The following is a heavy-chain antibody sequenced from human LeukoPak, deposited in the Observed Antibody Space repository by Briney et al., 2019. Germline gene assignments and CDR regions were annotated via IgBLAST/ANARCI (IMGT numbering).Heavy chain of an antibody. D-gene: IGHD2-2*02. CDR3: ARQLNKGYCSSTSCYKDALDM. CDR2: VYYTGST. CDR1: GGSISSSSSY. V-gene: IGHV4-39*01. Sequence: PSETLSLTCTVSGGSISSSSSYWDRIRQPPGRGLEWIGSVYYTGSTDYNPSLRSRVTISVDTSTNQFSLKLSSVTAADTAVYYCARQLNKGYCSSTSCYKDALDMWGQGTMVIVSS. J-gene: IGHJ3*02.